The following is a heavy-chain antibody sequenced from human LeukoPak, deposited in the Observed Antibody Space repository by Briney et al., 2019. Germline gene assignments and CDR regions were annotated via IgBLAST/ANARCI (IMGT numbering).Heavy chain of an antibody. V-gene: IGHV3-21*01. CDR2: ISSSSSYI. CDR1: EFTFSSYS. J-gene: IGHJ5*02. Sequence: GGSLRLSCAASEFTFSSYSMNWVRQAPGKGLEWVSSISSSSSYIYYADSVKGRFTISRDNAKNSLYLQMNSLRAEDTAVYYCARGLCRGSTSCYTGDWFDPWGQGTLVTVSS. D-gene: IGHD2-2*02. CDR3: ARGLCRGSTSCYTGDWFDP.